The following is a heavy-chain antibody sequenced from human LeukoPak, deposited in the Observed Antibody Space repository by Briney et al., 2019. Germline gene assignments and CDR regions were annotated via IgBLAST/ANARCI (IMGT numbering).Heavy chain of an antibody. V-gene: IGHV1-8*03. CDR1: GYTFTSYD. CDR2: MNPNSGNT. Sequence: GASVKVSCKASGYTFTSYDINWVRQATGQGLEWMGWMNPNSGNTGYAQKFQGRVTITRNTSISTAYMELSSLRSEDTAVYYCARAGYSSGWHDAFDIWGPGTMVTVSS. CDR3: ARAGYSSGWHDAFDI. D-gene: IGHD6-19*01. J-gene: IGHJ3*02.